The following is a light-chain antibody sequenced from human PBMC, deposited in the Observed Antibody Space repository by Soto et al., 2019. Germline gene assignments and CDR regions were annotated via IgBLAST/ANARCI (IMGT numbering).Light chain of an antibody. V-gene: IGLV1-40*01. Sequence: SVLPQPPSVSGAPGQRVTLSCTGSSSNIGAGYDVHWYQQLPGAAPKLLIYDTTNRPSGVPDRFSGSKSGTSASLAITGLQAEDEADYYCQSYDNTLSGYVFGTGTKVTVL. CDR1: SSNIGAGYD. CDR2: DTT. CDR3: QSYDNTLSGYV. J-gene: IGLJ1*01.